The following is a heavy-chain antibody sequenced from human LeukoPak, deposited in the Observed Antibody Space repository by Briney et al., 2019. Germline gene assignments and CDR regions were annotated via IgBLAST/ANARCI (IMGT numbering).Heavy chain of an antibody. CDR2: ISADGSAT. D-gene: IGHD2-15*01. V-gene: IGHV3-74*01. CDR1: GFTFSRYW. Sequence: GGSLRLSCADSGFTFSRYWMHWVRQTPGKGLVWVSCISADGSATRYADSVKGRFTISRGNTKSTLYLQMHSLRAEDTAVYYCATAGGDGSRMGFDPWGQGTLVTVSS. J-gene: IGHJ5*02. CDR3: ATAGGDGSRMGFDP.